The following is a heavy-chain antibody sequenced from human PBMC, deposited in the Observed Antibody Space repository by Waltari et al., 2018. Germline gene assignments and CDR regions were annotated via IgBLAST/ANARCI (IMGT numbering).Heavy chain of an antibody. Sequence: EVQLVQSGSEVKTPGDSLKLSCKGSGSCFTSYCIGWVRHTPGKGLEWIGIIYPCDCDTKYSPSFQGQVTISADKSISTAYLQWSSLKASDTAMYYCARGGKHYTSRLFDPWGQGTLVTVSS. CDR3: ARGGKHYTSRLFDP. CDR2: IYPCDCDT. J-gene: IGHJ5*02. D-gene: IGHD2-2*01. CDR1: GSCFTSYC. V-gene: IGHV5-51*01.